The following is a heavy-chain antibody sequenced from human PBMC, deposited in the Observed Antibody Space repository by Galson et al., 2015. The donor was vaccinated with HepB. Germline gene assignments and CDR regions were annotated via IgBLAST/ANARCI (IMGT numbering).Heavy chain of an antibody. V-gene: IGHV3-21*01. D-gene: IGHD3-10*01. J-gene: IGHJ4*02. CDR1: GFTFSSYS. Sequence: SLRLSCAASGFTFSSYSMNWVRLAPGKGLEWVSSISSSSSYIYYADSVKGRFTISRDNAKNSLYLQMNSLRAEDTAVYYCARGNTWFGELRGVRGEGQFDYWGQGTLVTVSS. CDR3: ARGNTWFGELRGVRGEGQFDY. CDR2: ISSSSSYI.